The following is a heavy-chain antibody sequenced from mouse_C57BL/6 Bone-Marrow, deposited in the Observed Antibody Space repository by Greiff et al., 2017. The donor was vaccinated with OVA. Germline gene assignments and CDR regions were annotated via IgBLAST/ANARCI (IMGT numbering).Heavy chain of an antibody. CDR2: INPSSGYT. CDR3: AREDGNWFAY. J-gene: IGHJ3*01. CDR1: GYTFTSYS. Sequence: QVQLQQSGAELARPGASVKMSCTASGYTFTSYSMHWVKQRPGQGLEWIGYINPSSGYTKYNQKFKDKATLTADKSSSTAYMQLSSLTSEDSAVYYWAREDGNWFAYWGQGTLVTVSA. V-gene: IGHV1-4*01. D-gene: IGHD2-1*01.